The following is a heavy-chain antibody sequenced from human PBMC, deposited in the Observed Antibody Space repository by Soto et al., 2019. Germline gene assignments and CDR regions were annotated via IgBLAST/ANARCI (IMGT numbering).Heavy chain of an antibody. V-gene: IGHV1-69*08. Sequence: QVQLVQSGAEVKKPGSSVKVSCKASGGTFSSYTISWVRQAPGQGLEWMGRIIPILGIANYAQKFQGRVTITADKSTSTAYMELSSLRSEDTAVYYCAREPVVRDPRYYYYGMDVWGQGTTVTVSS. CDR1: GGTFSSYT. CDR2: IIPILGIA. D-gene: IGHD2-15*01. J-gene: IGHJ6*02. CDR3: AREPVVRDPRYYYYGMDV.